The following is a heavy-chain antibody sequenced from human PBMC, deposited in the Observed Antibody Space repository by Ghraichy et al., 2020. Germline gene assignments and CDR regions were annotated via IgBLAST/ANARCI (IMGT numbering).Heavy chain of an antibody. CDR3: TRDRPIDY. CDR2: IRSQTDGGTT. Sequence: SCTASGFTFGDYAMAWFRQAPGKGLEWVGFIRSQTDGGTTAHAASVKGRFTISRDDSKNIAYLQMNSLETEDTAVYYCTRDRPIDYWGQGTLVTVSS. J-gene: IGHJ4*02. V-gene: IGHV3-49*03. CDR1: GFTFGDYA.